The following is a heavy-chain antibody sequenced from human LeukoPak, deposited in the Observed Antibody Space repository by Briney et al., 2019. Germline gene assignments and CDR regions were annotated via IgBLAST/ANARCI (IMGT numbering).Heavy chain of an antibody. J-gene: IGHJ4*02. CDR3: TRLTDLAGTYDYVGFDY. Sequence: GGTLRLSCAASGFTFSDSAIHWVRQASGKGLEWVGRIRSTANTYAAAYAASVKGRFTISRDDSKNTAYLQMNSLKPEDTAVYYCTRLTDLAGTYDYVGFDYWGQGTLVTVSS. V-gene: IGHV3-73*01. CDR1: GFTFSDSA. CDR2: IRSTANTYAA. D-gene: IGHD3-16*01.